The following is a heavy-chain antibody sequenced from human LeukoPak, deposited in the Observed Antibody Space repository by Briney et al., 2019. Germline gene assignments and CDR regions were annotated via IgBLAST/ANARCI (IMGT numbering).Heavy chain of an antibody. CDR1: GYTFTGYY. V-gene: IGHV1-2*02. CDR3: ARTIKTTVVTPTFDF. D-gene: IGHD4-23*01. Sequence: GASVKVSCKTSGYTFTGYYIHWVRQAPEQGLEWVGWINPHGGGTNYAQRFQGRVTMTRDTSISTVYMELSSLRSDDTAVYYCARTIKTTVVTPTFDFWGQGTLVTVSS. J-gene: IGHJ4*02. CDR2: INPHGGGT.